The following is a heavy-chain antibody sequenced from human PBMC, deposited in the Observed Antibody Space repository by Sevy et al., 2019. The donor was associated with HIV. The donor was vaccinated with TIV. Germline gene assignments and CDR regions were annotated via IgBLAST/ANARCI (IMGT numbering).Heavy chain of an antibody. V-gene: IGHV1-2*06. CDR2: INPISGAT. Sequence: ASVKVSCKASGYSFTGYYMHWVRQAPGQGLEWMGRINPISGATDDSQKFQGRVTMTRDTSISTAYMEVSRLGSDDTAVYYCVRAPTDFWTGGMDVWGQGTTVTVSS. CDR3: VRAPTDFWTGGMDV. D-gene: IGHD3-3*01. J-gene: IGHJ6*02. CDR1: GYSFTGYY.